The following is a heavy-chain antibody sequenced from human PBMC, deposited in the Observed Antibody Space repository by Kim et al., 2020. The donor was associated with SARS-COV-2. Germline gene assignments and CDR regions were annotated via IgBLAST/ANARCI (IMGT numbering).Heavy chain of an antibody. V-gene: IGHV3-30*01. CDR3: ASREYSSRFARRNYYYGMDV. Sequence: WGSLRLSCVGSGFTFGTYAMHWVRQAPGKGLEWVAVISYDGSNRYYADSVEGRLTISRDNSRNTLYLQMNSLRPEDTAIYYCASREYSSRFARRNYYYGMDVLDPETTLTDTS. D-gene: IGHD6-13*01. CDR2: ISYDGSNR. J-gene: IGHJ6*02. CDR1: GFTFGTYA.